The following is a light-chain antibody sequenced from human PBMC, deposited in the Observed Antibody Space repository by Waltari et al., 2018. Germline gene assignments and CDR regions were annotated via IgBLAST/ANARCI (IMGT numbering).Light chain of an antibody. Sequence: DIRMTQSPSSLSASIGDRVSLSCRASQDIRNNLAWYQQKPGKVPKLLIYAASTLQPGVPSRFTGSGSGTDFSLTITSLQPDDFATYYCQEYDNAPWTFGQGTRVELK. V-gene: IGKV1-27*01. CDR1: QDIRNN. CDR3: QEYDNAPWT. J-gene: IGKJ1*01. CDR2: AAS.